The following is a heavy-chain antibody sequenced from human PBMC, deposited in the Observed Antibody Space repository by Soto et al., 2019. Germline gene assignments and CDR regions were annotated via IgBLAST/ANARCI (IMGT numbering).Heavy chain of an antibody. CDR2: ISSNGGST. V-gene: IGHV3-64*01. J-gene: IGHJ4*02. CDR1: GFTFSSYA. CDR3: ARDSGGYGDYSFDY. D-gene: IGHD4-17*01. Sequence: EVQLVESGGGLVQPGGSLRLSCAASGFTFSSYAMHWVRQAPGKGLEYVSAISSNGGSTYYANSVKGRFTISRDNSKNTLYLQMGGLRAEDMAVYYCARDSGGYGDYSFDYWGQGTLVTVSS.